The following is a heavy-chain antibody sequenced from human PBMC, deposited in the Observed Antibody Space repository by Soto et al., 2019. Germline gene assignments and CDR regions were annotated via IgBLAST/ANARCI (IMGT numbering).Heavy chain of an antibody. D-gene: IGHD5-18*01. Sequence: TSETLSLTWTVAGGSIIGYYGSWIRQPPGKGLEWIGYIYYSGSTNYNPSLKSRVTISVDTSKNQFSPKLSSVTAADTAVYYCARNQGYSYGYYYYYMAVWGKRTTVTVSS. CDR3: ARNQGYSYGYYYYYMAV. J-gene: IGHJ6*03. CDR2: IYYSGST. CDR1: GGSIIGYY. V-gene: IGHV4-59*01.